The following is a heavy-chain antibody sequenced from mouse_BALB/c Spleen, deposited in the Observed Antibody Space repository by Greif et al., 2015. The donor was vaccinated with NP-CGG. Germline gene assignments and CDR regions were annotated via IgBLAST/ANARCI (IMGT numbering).Heavy chain of an antibody. V-gene: IGHV1-4*01. D-gene: IGHD1-1*01. J-gene: IGHJ4*01. CDR3: AWVVATRYYAMDY. CDR1: GYTFTSYT. Sequence: VKLVESGAELARPGASVKMSCKASGYTFTSYTMHWVKQRPGQGLEWIGYINPSSGYTNYNQKFKDKATLTADKSSSTAYMQLSSLTSEDSAVYYCAWVVATRYYAMDYWGQGTSVTVSS. CDR2: INPSSGYT.